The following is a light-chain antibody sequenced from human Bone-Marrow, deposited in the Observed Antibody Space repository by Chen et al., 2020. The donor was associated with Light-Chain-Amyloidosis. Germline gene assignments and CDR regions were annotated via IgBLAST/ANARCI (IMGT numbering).Light chain of an antibody. CDR1: QTVLFSVNNNNY. V-gene: IGKV4-1*01. J-gene: IGKJ2*02. CDR2: WAS. Sequence: DIVMTQSPDSLAVSLGERATINCKSSQTVLFSVNNNNYLNWYQQRPGQPPRLLIHWASARGSGVPNRFSDSGSETDFTLTISSLQAEDVAVYYCQKCYISPCTFGQGTKVEI. CDR3: QKCYISPCT.